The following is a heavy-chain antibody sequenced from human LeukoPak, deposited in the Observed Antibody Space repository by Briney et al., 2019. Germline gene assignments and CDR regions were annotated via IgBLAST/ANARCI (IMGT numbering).Heavy chain of an antibody. V-gene: IGHV1-58*02. J-gene: IGHJ6*03. CDR1: GFTFTSSA. D-gene: IGHD2-2*01. CDR2: IVVGSGNT. CDR3: ARHGIVVEPAHYYYYMDV. Sequence: SVKVSCKASGFTFTSSAMQWVRQARGQRLEWIGWIVVGSGNTNYAQKLQGRVTMTTDTSTSTAYMELRSLRSDDTAVYYCARHGIVVEPAHYYYYMDVWGKGTTVTISS.